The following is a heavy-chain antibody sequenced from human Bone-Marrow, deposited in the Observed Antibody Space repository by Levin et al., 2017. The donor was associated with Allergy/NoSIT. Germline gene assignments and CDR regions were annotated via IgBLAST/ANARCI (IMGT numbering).Heavy chain of an antibody. D-gene: IGHD6-19*01. CDR3: ARDLTVAGPDPPDY. V-gene: IGHV1-18*01. CDR2: ISTFSGDT. Sequence: GESLKISCKASGYTFTIYGISWVRQAPGQGLEWMGWISTFSGDTNYAQKLQGRVTMTTDTSTTTAYLVLSSLRSDDTAVYYCARDLTVAGPDPPDYWGQGTLVTVSS. CDR1: GYTFTIYG. J-gene: IGHJ4*02.